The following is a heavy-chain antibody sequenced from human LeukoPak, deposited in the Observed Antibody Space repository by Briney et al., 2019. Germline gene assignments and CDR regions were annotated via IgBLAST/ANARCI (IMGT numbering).Heavy chain of an antibody. V-gene: IGHV4-38-2*02. CDR3: ARVSYNYNMDD. J-gene: IGHJ6*03. CDR2: IYHSGST. Sequence: PSATLSLTCTVSGYSISSGYYWGWIRQPPGKGLEWIGTIYHSGSTYYNPSLKSRVTISVDTSKNQFSLRLSSVTAADAAVYYCARVSYNYNMDDWGKGTTVTVAS. CDR1: GYSISSGYY.